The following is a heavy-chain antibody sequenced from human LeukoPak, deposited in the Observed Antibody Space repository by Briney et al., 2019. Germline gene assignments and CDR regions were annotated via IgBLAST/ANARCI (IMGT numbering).Heavy chain of an antibody. D-gene: IGHD3-3*01. J-gene: IGHJ2*01. CDR2: MNPNSGNT. CDR3: ARHRYYYFWSGYPNFDL. V-gene: IGHV1-8*01. CDR1: GYTFTSYD. Sequence: ASVKVSCKASGYTFTSYDINWVRQATGQGLEGMGWMNPNSGNTGYAEKFQGRVTMTRNISIRTAYMELSTLRSDDTAVYYCARHRYYYFWSGYPNFDLWGRGTLVTVSS.